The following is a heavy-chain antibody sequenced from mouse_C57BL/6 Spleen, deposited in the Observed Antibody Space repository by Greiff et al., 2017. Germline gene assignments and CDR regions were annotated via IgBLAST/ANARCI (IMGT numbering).Heavy chain of an antibody. J-gene: IGHJ4*01. CDR3: ARKSDYSNYYYAMDY. D-gene: IGHD2-5*01. V-gene: IGHV2-2*01. CDR1: GFSLTSYG. CDR2: IWSGGST. Sequence: QVQLKESGPGLVQPSQSLSITCTVSGFSLTSYGVHWVRQSPGKGLEWLGVIWSGGSTDYNAAFISRLSSSKDNSKSQVFFKMNSLQADDTAIYYWARKSDYSNYYYAMDYWGQGTSVTVSS.